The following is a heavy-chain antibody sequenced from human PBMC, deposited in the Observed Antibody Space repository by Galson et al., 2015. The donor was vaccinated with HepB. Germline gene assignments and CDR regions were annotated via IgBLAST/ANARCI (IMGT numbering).Heavy chain of an antibody. CDR2: IDPSDSYT. D-gene: IGHD2-15*01. J-gene: IGHJ4*02. CDR1: GYSLTSYW. CDR3: ARRGHYCSGGSCPFDY. V-gene: IGHV5-10-1*01. Sequence: SGAEVKKPGESLRISCKGSGYSLTSYWISWVRQMPGKGLEWMGRIDPSDSYTNYSPSFQGHVTISADKSISTAYLQWSSLKASDTAMYYCARRGHYCSGGSCPFDYWGQGTLVTVSS.